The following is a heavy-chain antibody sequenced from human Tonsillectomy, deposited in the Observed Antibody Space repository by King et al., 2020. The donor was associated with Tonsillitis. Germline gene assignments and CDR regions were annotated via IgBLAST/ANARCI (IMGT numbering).Heavy chain of an antibody. CDR2: ITYDGINK. CDR1: GFTFSSYG. D-gene: IGHD2-8*01. CDR3: AKAFWCGYYYYHCMDV. J-gene: IGHJ6*02. V-gene: IGHV3-30*18. Sequence: VQLVESGGGVVQPGRSLRLSCAASGFTFSSYGMHWVRQAPGKGLEWVAVITYDGINKYYADSVKGRFTISRDISKNTLYLQMNSLRAEDTAVYYCAKAFWCGYYYYHCMDVWGQGTTVTVSS.